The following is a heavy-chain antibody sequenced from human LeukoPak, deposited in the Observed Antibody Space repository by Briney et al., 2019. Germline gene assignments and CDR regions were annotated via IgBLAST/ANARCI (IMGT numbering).Heavy chain of an antibody. V-gene: IGHV3-30*18. D-gene: IGHD5-18*01. CDR2: ISYDGSNK. Sequence: PGGSLRLSCAASEFTFSSYGMHWVRQAPGKGLEWVAVISYDGSNKYYADSVKGRFTISRDNSKNTLYLQMNSLRAEDTAVYYCAKAPERGYSYGYFNYWGQGTLVTVSS. CDR1: EFTFSSYG. J-gene: IGHJ4*02. CDR3: AKAPERGYSYGYFNY.